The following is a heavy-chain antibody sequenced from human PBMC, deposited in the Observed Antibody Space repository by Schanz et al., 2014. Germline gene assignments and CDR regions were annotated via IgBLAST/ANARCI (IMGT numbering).Heavy chain of an antibody. CDR1: GYTFSSYG. CDR3: ARDRDQWDGNYLDY. V-gene: IGHV1-18*04. D-gene: IGHD1-26*01. CDR2: ISANNGNT. Sequence: QVQLVQSGAEVKKPGASVKVSCKASGYTFSSYGISWVRQAPGQGLEWMGWISANNGNTNKAQKFQGRVTMTTDTSTSTVYMELRSLTSDDSAVYYCARDRDQWDGNYLDYWGQGTLVTVSS. J-gene: IGHJ4*02.